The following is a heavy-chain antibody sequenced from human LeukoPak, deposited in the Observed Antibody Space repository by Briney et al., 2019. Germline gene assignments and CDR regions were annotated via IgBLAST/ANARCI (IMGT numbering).Heavy chain of an antibody. V-gene: IGHV1-69*13. J-gene: IGHJ3*02. CDR3: ARVVPAANDAFDI. CDR2: IIPIFGTA. Sequence: ASVKVSCKASGGTLSSYAISWVRQAPGQGLEWMGGIIPIFGTANYAQKFQGRVTITADESTSTAYMELSSLRSEDTAVYYCARVVPAANDAFDIWGQGTMVTVSS. D-gene: IGHD2-2*01. CDR1: GGTLSSYA.